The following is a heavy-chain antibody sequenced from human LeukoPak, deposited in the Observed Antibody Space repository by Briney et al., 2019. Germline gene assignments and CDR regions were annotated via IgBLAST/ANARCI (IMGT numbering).Heavy chain of an antibody. CDR3: VRGAFYTD. CDR2: MKPDSGRT. V-gene: IGHV1-8*02. D-gene: IGHD3-16*01. Sequence: ASVKVSCKASGYTFTTFDINWVRQASGQGLEWMGWMKPDSGRTGYAQKFQGRVTMTRDTSTSTSYMELHSLTSEDTAVYYCVRGAFYTDWGQGTTVTVSS. J-gene: IGHJ6*02. CDR1: GYTFTTFD.